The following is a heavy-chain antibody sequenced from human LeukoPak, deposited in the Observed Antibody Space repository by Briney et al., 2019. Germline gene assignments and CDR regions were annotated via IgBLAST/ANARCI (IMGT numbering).Heavy chain of an antibody. J-gene: IGHJ6*02. CDR2: IKGNFGDT. D-gene: IGHD5-12*01. Sequence: GASVKVSCKASGYTFTGYYLHWVRQAPGQGLEWIGWIKGNFGDTYYTENFQGRVTMTRDTSASTAYMELGGLESGDTALYFCARGWKWLHPYGMDVWGQGTTVSVSS. V-gene: IGHV1-2*02. CDR3: ARGWKWLHPYGMDV. CDR1: GYTFTGYY.